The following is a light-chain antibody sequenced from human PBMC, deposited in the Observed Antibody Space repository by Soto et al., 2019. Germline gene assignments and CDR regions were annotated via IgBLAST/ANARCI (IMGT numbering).Light chain of an antibody. CDR3: SSYTSSSTYV. Sequence: QSALTQPASVSGSRGQSIIISCTGTNNDVGGYNYVSWYQQHPGKAPKLMIYDVSNRPSGVSYRFSGSKSGNTASLTISGLQAEDEADYYCSSYTSSSTYVFGTGTKVTVL. CDR1: NNDVGGYNY. CDR2: DVS. J-gene: IGLJ1*01. V-gene: IGLV2-14*03.